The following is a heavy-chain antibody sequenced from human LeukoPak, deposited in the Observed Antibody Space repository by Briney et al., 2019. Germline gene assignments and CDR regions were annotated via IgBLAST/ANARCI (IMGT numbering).Heavy chain of an antibody. V-gene: IGHV1-69*13. D-gene: IGHD3-22*01. CDR1: GGTFSSYA. CDR3: ARDGPPSYYYDSRSGYFDY. J-gene: IGHJ4*02. CDR2: IIPIFGTA. Sequence: SVKVSCKASGGTFSSYAISWVRQAPGQGLEWMGGIIPIFGTANYAQKFQGRVTITADESTSTAYMELSSLRSEDTAVYYCARDGPPSYYYDSRSGYFDYWGQGTLVTVSS.